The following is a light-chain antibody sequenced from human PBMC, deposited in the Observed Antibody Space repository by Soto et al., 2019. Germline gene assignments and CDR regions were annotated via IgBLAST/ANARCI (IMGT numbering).Light chain of an antibody. CDR3: QQYNHWPPLT. CDR2: GAS. V-gene: IGKV3-15*01. J-gene: IGKJ4*01. Sequence: EIVMTQSPATLSVSPGERATLSCRASQSVGRNLAWYQQKPGQAPRLLIYGASTRATSIPARFSSSGSGTEFTLTISSLQSEDVAVFSCQQYNHWPPLTFGGGTKVEIK. CDR1: QSVGRN.